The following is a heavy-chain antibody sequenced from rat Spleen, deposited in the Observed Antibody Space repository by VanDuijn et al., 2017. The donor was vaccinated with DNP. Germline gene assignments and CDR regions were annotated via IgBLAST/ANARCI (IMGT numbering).Heavy chain of an antibody. D-gene: IGHD1-1*01. CDR3: ARQRWYYSGEGMDY. CDR2: ISYDGSTT. Sequence: EVQLVESGGGLVQPGRPLNLSCAASGFIFSDYNMAWVRQAPKKGLEWVATISYDGSTTYYRDSVKGRFTISRDNAKSTLYLQMDSLRSEDTATYYCARQRWYYSGEGMDYWGQGVMVTVSS. V-gene: IGHV5-7*01. CDR1: GFIFSDYN. J-gene: IGHJ2*01.